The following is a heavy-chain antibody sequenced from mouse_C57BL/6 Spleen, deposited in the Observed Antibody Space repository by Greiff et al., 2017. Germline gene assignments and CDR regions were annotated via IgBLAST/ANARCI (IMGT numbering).Heavy chain of an antibody. D-gene: IGHD3-2*02. CDR1: GFTFSDYG. J-gene: IGHJ3*01. CDR3: AREAAQASAWFAY. V-gene: IGHV5-17*01. CDR2: ISSGSSTI. Sequence: EVNVVESGGGLVKPGGSLKLSCAASGFTFSDYGMHWVRQAPEKGLEWVAYISSGSSTIYYADTVKGRFTISRDNAKNTLFLQMTSLRSEDTAMYYCAREAAQASAWFAYWGQGTLVTVSA.